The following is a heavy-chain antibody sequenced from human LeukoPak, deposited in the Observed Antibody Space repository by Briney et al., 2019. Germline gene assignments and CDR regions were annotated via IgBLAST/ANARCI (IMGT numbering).Heavy chain of an antibody. Sequence: PGGSLRLSCAASGFTFSSYEMNWVRQAPGKGLEWVSYISSSGSTIYYADSVKGRFTISRDNAKNSLYLQMNSLRAEDTAVYYCASNPRVYYGSGSYFYWGQGTLVTVSS. CDR2: ISSSGSTI. CDR1: GFTFSSYE. J-gene: IGHJ4*02. D-gene: IGHD3-10*01. V-gene: IGHV3-48*03. CDR3: ASNPRVYYGSGSYFY.